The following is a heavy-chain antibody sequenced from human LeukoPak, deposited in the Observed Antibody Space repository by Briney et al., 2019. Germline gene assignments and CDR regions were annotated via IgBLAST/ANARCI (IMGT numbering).Heavy chain of an antibody. V-gene: IGHV1-46*01. CDR2: IYPRDGST. CDR3: ARDQEGFDY. Sequence: ASVTVSCKVSGYSFTSNYIHWVRQAPGQGLEWMGMIYPRDGSTSYAQRFQDRVTVTRDTSTSTVHMELSGLRSEDTTVYYCARDQEGFDYWGQGTLVTVSS. J-gene: IGHJ4*02. CDR1: GYSFTSNY.